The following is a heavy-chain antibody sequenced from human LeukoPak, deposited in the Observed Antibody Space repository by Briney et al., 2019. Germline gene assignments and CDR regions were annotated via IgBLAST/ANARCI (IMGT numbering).Heavy chain of an antibody. CDR1: GFTFGDYA. D-gene: IGHD3-10*01. J-gene: IGHJ4*02. Sequence: GGSLRLSCTASGFTFGDYAMSWVRQAPGKGLEWVGFIRSKAYGGTTEYAASVKGRFTISRDESKSIAYLQMNSLKTEDTAVYYCTREVLWFGEYGPFDYWGQGTLVTVSS. V-gene: IGHV3-49*04. CDR2: IRSKAYGGTT. CDR3: TREVLWFGEYGPFDY.